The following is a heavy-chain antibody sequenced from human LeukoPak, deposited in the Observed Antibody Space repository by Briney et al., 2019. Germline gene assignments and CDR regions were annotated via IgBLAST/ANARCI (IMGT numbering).Heavy chain of an antibody. CDR1: GGTFTIYT. D-gene: IGHD6-6*01. V-gene: IGHV1-69*04. CDR3: ARDPYSSSSPDFDY. Sequence: VASVKVSCTASGGTFTIYTINWVRQAPGQGLEWMGRIIPILSIANYAQKFQGRVTITADKSTSTAYMELSSLRTEDTAVYYCARDPYSSSSPDFDYWGQGTLVTVSS. J-gene: IGHJ4*02. CDR2: IIPILSIA.